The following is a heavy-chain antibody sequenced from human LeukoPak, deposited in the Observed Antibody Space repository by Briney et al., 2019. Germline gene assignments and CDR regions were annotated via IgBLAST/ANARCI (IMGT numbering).Heavy chain of an antibody. CDR2: IYTSGST. V-gene: IGHV4-4*07. D-gene: IGHD3-16*02. CDR1: GGSISSYY. CDR3: ARYRQGNWFDP. Sequence: SETLSLTCTVSGGSISSYYWSWIRQSVGKGLEWIGRIYTSGSTNYNPSLKSRVTMSVGRSKNQFSLKLRSVTAADTAVYYCARYRQGNWFDPWGQGTLVTVSS. J-gene: IGHJ5*02.